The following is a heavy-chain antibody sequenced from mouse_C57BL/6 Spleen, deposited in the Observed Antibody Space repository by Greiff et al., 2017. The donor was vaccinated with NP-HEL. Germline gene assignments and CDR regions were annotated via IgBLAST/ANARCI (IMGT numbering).Heavy chain of an antibody. CDR3: ARKLTGTSYFDY. CDR1: GYTFTSYW. V-gene: IGHV1-53*01. CDR2: INPSNGGT. D-gene: IGHD4-1*01. J-gene: IGHJ2*01. Sequence: QVQLQQPGTELVKPGASVKLSCKASGYTFTSYWMHWVKQRPGQGLEWIGNINPSNGGTTYNEKFKSKATLTVDKSSSTAYMQLSSLTSEDSAVYYCARKLTGTSYFDYWGQGTTLTVSS.